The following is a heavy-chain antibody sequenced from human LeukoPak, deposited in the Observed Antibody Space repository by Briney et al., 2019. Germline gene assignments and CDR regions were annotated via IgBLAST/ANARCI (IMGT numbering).Heavy chain of an antibody. D-gene: IGHD3-22*01. Sequence: GESLRIPCKGSGYSFTSYWISWVRQMPGKGLEWMGRIDPSDSYTNYSPSFQGHVTISADKSISTAYLQWSSLKASDTAMYYCARRHFDYYDSSGYLYWGQGTLVTVSS. V-gene: IGHV5-10-1*01. CDR2: IDPSDSYT. CDR1: GYSFTSYW. CDR3: ARRHFDYYDSSGYLY. J-gene: IGHJ4*02.